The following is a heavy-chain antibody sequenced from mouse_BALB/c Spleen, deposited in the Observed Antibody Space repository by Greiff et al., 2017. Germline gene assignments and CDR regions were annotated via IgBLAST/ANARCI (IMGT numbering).Heavy chain of an antibody. J-gene: IGHJ3*01. V-gene: IGHV5-6-5*01. CDR1: GFTFSSYA. D-gene: IGHD2-4*01. CDR3: ARGRDYDATFAY. Sequence: EVKLMESGGGLVKPGGSLKLSCAASGFTFSSYAMSWVRQTPEKRLEWVASISSGGSTYYPDSVKGRFTISRDNARNILYLQMSSLRSEDTAMYYCARGRDYDATFAYWGQGTLVTVSA. CDR2: ISSGGST.